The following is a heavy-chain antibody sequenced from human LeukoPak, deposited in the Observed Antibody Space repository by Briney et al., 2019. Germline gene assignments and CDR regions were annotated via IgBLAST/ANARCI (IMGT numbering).Heavy chain of an antibody. CDR2: IYYSGST. CDR3: ARGRLGITIFGVARPQGGWFDP. V-gene: IGHV4-30-4*01. CDR1: GGSISSGDYY. J-gene: IGHJ5*02. Sequence: SQTLSLTCTVSGGSISSGDYYWSWIRQPPGKGLEWIGYIYYSGSTYYNPSLKSRVTISVDTSKNQFSLKLSSVTAADTAVYYCARGRLGITIFGVARPQGGWFDPWGQGTLVTVSS. D-gene: IGHD3-3*01.